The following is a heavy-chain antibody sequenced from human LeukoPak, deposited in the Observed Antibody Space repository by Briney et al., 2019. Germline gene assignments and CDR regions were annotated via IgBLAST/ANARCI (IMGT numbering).Heavy chain of an antibody. V-gene: IGHV4-30-2*02. CDR3: AGSPYYDFWSGYYTDAFDI. CDR1: GGSISSGGYS. Sequence: PSETLSLTCAVSGGSISSGGYSWSWIRQPPGKGLEWIGYIYHSGSTNYNPSLKSRVTISVDTSKNQFSLKLSSVTAADTAVYYCAGSPYYDFWSGYYTDAFDIWGQGTMVTVSS. J-gene: IGHJ3*02. CDR2: IYHSGST. D-gene: IGHD3-3*01.